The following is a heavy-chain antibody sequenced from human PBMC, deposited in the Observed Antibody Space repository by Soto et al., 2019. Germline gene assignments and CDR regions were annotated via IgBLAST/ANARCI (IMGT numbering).Heavy chain of an antibody. CDR3: VIGGYSYGLGEMDV. CDR1: GGSFSGYY. Sequence: PSETLSLTCAVYGGSFSGYYWSWIRQPPGKGLEWIGEINHSGSTNYNPSLKSRVTISVDTSKNQFSLKLSSVTAADTAVYYCVIGGYSYGLGEMDVWGQGTTVTVS. V-gene: IGHV4-34*01. J-gene: IGHJ6*02. D-gene: IGHD5-18*01. CDR2: INHSGST.